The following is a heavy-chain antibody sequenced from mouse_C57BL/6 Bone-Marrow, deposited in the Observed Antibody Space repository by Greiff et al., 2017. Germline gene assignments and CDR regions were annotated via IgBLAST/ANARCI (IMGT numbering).Heavy chain of an antibody. J-gene: IGHJ4*01. CDR1: GYSITSGYY. Sequence: EVKLLESGPGLVKPSQSLSLTCSVTGYSITSGYYWNWIRQFPGNKLEWMGYISYDGSNNYNPSLKNRISITRDTSKNQFFLKLNSVTTEDTATYYCARVHYSKPMDYWGQGTSVTVSS. D-gene: IGHD2-5*01. CDR3: ARVHYSKPMDY. CDR2: ISYDGSN. V-gene: IGHV3-6*01.